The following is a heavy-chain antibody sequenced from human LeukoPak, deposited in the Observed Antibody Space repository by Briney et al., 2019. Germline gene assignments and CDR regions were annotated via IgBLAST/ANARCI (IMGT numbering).Heavy chain of an antibody. CDR1: GYTFTGYY. CDR2: INPNSGGT. CDR3: ARAEVTTVTYEY. Sequence: ASVKVSCKASGYTFTGYYMHWVRQAPGQGLEWMGWINPNSGGTNYAQKFQGRVTMTRDTSISTAYMELSRLRSDDTAVYCCARAEVTTVTYEYWGQGTLVTVSS. J-gene: IGHJ4*02. D-gene: IGHD4-17*01. V-gene: IGHV1-2*02.